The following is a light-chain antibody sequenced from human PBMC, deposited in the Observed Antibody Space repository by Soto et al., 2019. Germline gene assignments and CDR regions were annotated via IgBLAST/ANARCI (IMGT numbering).Light chain of an antibody. CDR1: QSISSW. Sequence: DIQMTQSPSTLSASVGDRVTITCRASQSISSWLAWYQQKPGKAPKLLIYDASILESGVPSRFSGSRSVTEFTLIISSLQPDDFATDYCQQYNTYSSTFGQGTKVEIK. J-gene: IGKJ1*01. V-gene: IGKV1-5*01. CDR3: QQYNTYSST. CDR2: DAS.